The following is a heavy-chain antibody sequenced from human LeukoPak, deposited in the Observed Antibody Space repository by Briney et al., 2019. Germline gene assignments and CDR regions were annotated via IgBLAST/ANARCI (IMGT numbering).Heavy chain of an antibody. CDR2: IWRDGSHR. CDR1: GFAFNDFA. Sequence: GGSLRLSCAASGFAFNDFAMYWVRQAPGKGLDWVAVIWRDGSHRYYAHSIKGRFTISRDNSKNTLYLQMSSLRAEDTAVYYCAKSSIMFAAGRLGSIDYWGQGTLVTVSS. CDR3: AKSSIMFAAGRLGSIDY. J-gene: IGHJ4*02. V-gene: IGHV3-33*06. D-gene: IGHD1-26*01.